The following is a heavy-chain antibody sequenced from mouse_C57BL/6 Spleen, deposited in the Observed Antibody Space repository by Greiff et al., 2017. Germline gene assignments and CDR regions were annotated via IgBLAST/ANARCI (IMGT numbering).Heavy chain of an antibody. Sequence: EVKLMESGPGLVKPSQSLSLTCSVTGYSITSGYYWNWIRQFPGNKLEWMGYISYDGSNNYNPSLKNRISITRDTSKNQFFLKLNSVTTEDTATYYCARAIYYGNFDYWGQGTTLTVSS. D-gene: IGHD2-1*01. J-gene: IGHJ2*01. CDR2: ISYDGSN. CDR1: GYSITSGYY. CDR3: ARAIYYGNFDY. V-gene: IGHV3-6*01.